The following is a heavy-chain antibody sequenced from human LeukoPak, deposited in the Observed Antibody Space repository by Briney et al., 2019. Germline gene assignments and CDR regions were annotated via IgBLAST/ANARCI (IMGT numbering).Heavy chain of an antibody. CDR1: GYTFTSYG. J-gene: IGHJ5*02. CDR2: ISAYNGNT. V-gene: IGHV1-18*01. D-gene: IGHD1-26*01. CDR3: ARGAPYSGSYYQRERENWFDP. Sequence: ASVKVSCKASGYTFTSYGISWVRQAPGQGLEWMGWISAYNGNTNYAQKLQGRVTMTTDTSTSTAYMELRSLRSDDTDVYYCARGAPYSGSYYQRERENWFDPWGQGTLVTVSS.